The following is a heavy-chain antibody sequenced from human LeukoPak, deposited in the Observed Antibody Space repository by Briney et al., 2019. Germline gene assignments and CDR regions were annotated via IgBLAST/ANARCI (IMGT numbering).Heavy chain of an antibody. Sequence: GRSLRLSCAASGFTFSSYAMHWVRQAPGKGLEWVAVISYDGSNKYYADSVKGRFTISRDNSKNTLYLQMNSLRAEDTAVYYCASSGSFSWGQGTLVTVSA. CDR1: GFTFSSYA. V-gene: IGHV3-30-3*01. CDR2: ISYDGSNK. D-gene: IGHD3-10*01. CDR3: ASSGSFS. J-gene: IGHJ5*02.